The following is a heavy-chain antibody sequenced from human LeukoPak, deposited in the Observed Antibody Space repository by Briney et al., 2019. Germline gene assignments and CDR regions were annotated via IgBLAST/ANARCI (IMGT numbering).Heavy chain of an antibody. V-gene: IGHV4-61*02. D-gene: IGHD2-15*01. Sequence: SETLSLTCTVSGGSISRGSYYWSWIRQPAGKGLEWIGRIYTSGSTNYNPSLKSRVTISVDTSKNQFSLKLSSVTAADTAVYSCARGPGGMGDYWGQGTLVTVSS. CDR2: IYTSGST. J-gene: IGHJ4*02. CDR1: GGSISRGSYY. CDR3: ARGPGGMGDY.